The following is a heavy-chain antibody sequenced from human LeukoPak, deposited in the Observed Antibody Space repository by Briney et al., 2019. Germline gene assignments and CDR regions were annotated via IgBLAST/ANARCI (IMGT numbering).Heavy chain of an antibody. D-gene: IGHD1-26*01. J-gene: IGHJ4*02. CDR1: GYTFTGYY. CDR2: INPNNGAT. Sequence: ASVKVSCKASGYTFTGYYMHWVRQAPGQGLEWMGRINPNNGATNYAQKLQGRVTITGDTSISTAYMELSSLKSDDTAVYYCTRESGSYHGNDYWGQGTLVTVSS. CDR3: TRESGSYHGNDY. V-gene: IGHV1-2*06.